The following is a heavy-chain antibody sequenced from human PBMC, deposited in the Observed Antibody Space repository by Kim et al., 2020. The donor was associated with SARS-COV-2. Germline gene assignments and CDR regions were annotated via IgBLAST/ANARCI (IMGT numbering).Heavy chain of an antibody. J-gene: IGHJ4*03. Sequence: GGSLRLSCAGSGFTFSCYSMSWVRQAPGKGLEWFSNFSNSGNAKYYAAFVTGRSPFSRNNANSSLFLQLNLRGAEKTAFYYCAEYQAHGGDYLRHEALVT. CDR2: FSNSGNAK. V-gene: IGHV3-48*03. CDR3: AEYQAHGGDY. CDR1: GFTFSCYS. D-gene: IGHD2-2*01.